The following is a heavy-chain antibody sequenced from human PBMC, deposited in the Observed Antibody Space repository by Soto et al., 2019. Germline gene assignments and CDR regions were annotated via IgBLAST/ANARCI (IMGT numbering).Heavy chain of an antibody. J-gene: IGHJ4*02. CDR3: TTEGPLFFSGGRCYSIDY. V-gene: IGHV3-15*01. CDR1: GLTFTKAW. D-gene: IGHD2-15*01. Sequence: PRGSLRLSCAASGLTFTKAWMSWVRQAPGKGLEWVGRIKSKTDGGTTDYAAPVKGRFTISRDDSKNTLYLQMSSLKTEDTAVYYCTTEGPLFFSGGRCYSIDYWCQGIPGTVSS. CDR2: IKSKTDGGTT.